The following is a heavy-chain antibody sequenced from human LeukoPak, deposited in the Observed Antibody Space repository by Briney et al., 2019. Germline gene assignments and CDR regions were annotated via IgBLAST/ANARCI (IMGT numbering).Heavy chain of an antibody. J-gene: IGHJ4*02. Sequence: GGSLRLSCAASGFTFSNHGMNWVRQAPGKGLEWVAFIRYDGSNKYYADSVKGRFTISRDNSKNTLYLQMNSLRAEDTAVYYCAKDQSIVVVPAAILDYWGQGTLVTVSS. CDR2: IRYDGSNK. CDR1: GFTFSNHG. D-gene: IGHD2-2*02. CDR3: AKDQSIVVVPAAILDY. V-gene: IGHV3-30*02.